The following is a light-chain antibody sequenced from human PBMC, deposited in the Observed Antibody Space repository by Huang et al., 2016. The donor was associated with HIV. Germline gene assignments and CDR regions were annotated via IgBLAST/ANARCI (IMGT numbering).Light chain of an antibody. CDR3: QQYNTFT. CDR1: QSVSTR. CDR2: EAS. V-gene: IGKV1-5*03. J-gene: IGKJ3*01. Sequence: DIQMTQSPSTLSAAIGDRVTITCRASQSVSTRLDWYQQKPGKAPRLLIQEASRLESGVPSRFSGSGSGTEFTLTISSLQPDDSATYSCQQYNTFTFGPGTKVDI.